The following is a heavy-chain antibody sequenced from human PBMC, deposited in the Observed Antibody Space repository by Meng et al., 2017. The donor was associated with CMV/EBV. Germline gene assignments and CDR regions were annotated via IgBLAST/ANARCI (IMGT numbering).Heavy chain of an antibody. Sequence: QVQLVESGAEVKKPGASVKVSCKAPGYTFTSYYMHWVRQAPGQGLEWMGIINTSGGSTSYAQKFQGRVTMTRDTSTSTVYMELSSLRSEDTAVYYCALAEYSSSLFDYWGQGTLVTVSS. CDR2: INTSGGST. CDR3: ALAEYSSSLFDY. V-gene: IGHV1-46*01. D-gene: IGHD6-13*01. J-gene: IGHJ4*02. CDR1: GYTFTSYY.